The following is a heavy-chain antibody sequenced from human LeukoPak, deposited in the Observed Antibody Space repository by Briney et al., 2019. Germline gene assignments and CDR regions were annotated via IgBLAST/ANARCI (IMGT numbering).Heavy chain of an antibody. CDR2: ISYDGSNK. Sequence: GGSLRLSCAVSGFTFNTYGIHWVRQTPGKGLEWVALISYDGSNKNYADSVKGRFTISRDNSKNTLYLQMDSLRAEDTAVYYCAKDRSGMGYYFDFWGQGTLVTVSS. V-gene: IGHV3-30*18. CDR1: GFTFNTYG. J-gene: IGHJ4*02. CDR3: AKDRSGMGYYFDF. D-gene: IGHD1-26*01.